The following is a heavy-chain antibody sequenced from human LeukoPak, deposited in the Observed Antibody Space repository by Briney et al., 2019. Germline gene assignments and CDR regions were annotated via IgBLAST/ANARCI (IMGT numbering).Heavy chain of an antibody. CDR3: AREGSGSYYGN. CDR1: GYTFTVYY. V-gene: IGHV1-2*02. Sequence: ASVKVSSTPSGYTFTVYYIHWVRQTPGQGLEWMGWINPNSGDTNYAQKFQGRVTMTRDTSISTAYMDLSRLTSDDTAMYYCAREGSGSYYGNWGQGTLVTVCS. J-gene: IGHJ4*02. D-gene: IGHD1-26*01. CDR2: INPNSGDT.